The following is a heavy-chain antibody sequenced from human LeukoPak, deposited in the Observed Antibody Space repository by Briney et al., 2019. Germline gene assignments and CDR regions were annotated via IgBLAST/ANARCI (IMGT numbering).Heavy chain of an antibody. CDR2: IWYDGSNK. CDR3: ASGALMVRGVNFDY. V-gene: IGHV3-33*01. Sequence: GRSLRLSCAASGFTFSSYGMHWVRQAPGKGLEWVAVIWYDGSNKYYADSVKGRFTISRDNSKNTLYLQMNSLRAEDTAVYYCASGALMVRGVNFDYWGQGTPVTVSS. J-gene: IGHJ4*02. D-gene: IGHD3-10*01. CDR1: GFTFSSYG.